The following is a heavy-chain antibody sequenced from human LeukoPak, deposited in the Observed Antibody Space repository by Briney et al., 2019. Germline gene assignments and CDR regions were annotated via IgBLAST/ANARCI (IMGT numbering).Heavy chain of an antibody. V-gene: IGHV1-18*01. J-gene: IGHJ4*02. CDR3: ARVRAGGKDFWSGYCFDY. Sequence: GASVKVSCKASGYTFTSYGISWVRQAPGQGLEWMGWISAYNGNTNYAQKLQGRVTMTTDTSTSTAYMELRSLRSDDTAVYYCARVRAGGKDFWSGYCFDYWGQGTLVTVSS. CDR1: GYTFTSYG. D-gene: IGHD3-3*01. CDR2: ISAYNGNT.